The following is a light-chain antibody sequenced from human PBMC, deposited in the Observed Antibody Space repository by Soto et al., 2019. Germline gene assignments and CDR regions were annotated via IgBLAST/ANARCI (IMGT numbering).Light chain of an antibody. CDR1: QSVSNQ. V-gene: IGKV3-11*01. CDR3: QQRAGSST. CDR2: DVS. J-gene: IGKJ5*01. Sequence: EIVLTQSPVTLSLSPGERATLSCRASQSVSNQLAWYQQKPGQAPRLLIYDVSRRVTGIPPRFSGSGSGTDFTLTLSSLEPEDFAVYYCQQRAGSSTFGQGTRLEIK.